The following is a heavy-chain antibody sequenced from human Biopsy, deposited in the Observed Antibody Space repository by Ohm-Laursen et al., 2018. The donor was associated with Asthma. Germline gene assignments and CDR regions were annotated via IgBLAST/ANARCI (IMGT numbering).Heavy chain of an antibody. Sequence: SLRLSCAAPGFTFMTYGMHWVRQVPGKGLEWVATVGSDESYTDHADSVKGRFTISRDNSKNTLHLQMNSLSPEDTTVYYCARDFSRAIMIGGGREHYFDFWGQGTLVTVSS. J-gene: IGHJ4*02. V-gene: IGHV3-33*01. CDR3: ARDFSRAIMIGGGREHYFDF. CDR1: GFTFMTYG. D-gene: IGHD3-16*01. CDR2: VGSDESYT.